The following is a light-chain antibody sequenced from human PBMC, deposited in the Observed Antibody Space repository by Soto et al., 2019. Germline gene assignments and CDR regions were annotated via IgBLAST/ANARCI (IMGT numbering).Light chain of an antibody. CDR3: SSYTSSSTRV. J-gene: IGLJ1*01. Sequence: QSALTQPASVYGSPGQSITISCTGTSSDVGGYNYVSWYQQHPGKDPKLMIYDVSNRPSGVSTRFSGSKSGNTASLTISGLQAEDEADYYCSSYTSSSTRVFGTGTKLTVL. V-gene: IGLV2-14*01. CDR2: DVS. CDR1: SSDVGGYNY.